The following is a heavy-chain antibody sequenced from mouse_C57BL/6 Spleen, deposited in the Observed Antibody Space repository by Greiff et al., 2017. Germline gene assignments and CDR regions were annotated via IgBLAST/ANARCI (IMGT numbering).Heavy chain of an antibody. Sequence: QVQLQQSGPELVKPGASVKISCKASGYTFTDYYINWVKQRPGQGLAWIGWIFPGSGSTYYNEKFKGKATLTVDKSSSTAYMLLSSLTSEDSAVYFCARNIYYYGSSYYYFDYWGQGTTLTVSS. CDR2: IFPGSGST. CDR1: GYTFTDYY. CDR3: ARNIYYYGSSYYYFDY. J-gene: IGHJ2*01. D-gene: IGHD1-1*01. V-gene: IGHV1-75*01.